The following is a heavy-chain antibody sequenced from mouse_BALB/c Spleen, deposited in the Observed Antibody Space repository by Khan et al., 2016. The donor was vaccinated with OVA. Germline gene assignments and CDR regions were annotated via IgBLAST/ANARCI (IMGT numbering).Heavy chain of an antibody. CDR2: ISGGGTYT. Sequence: EVKVVESGGGLVKPGGSLKLSCVVSGFNFSSYGMSWVRQTPEKRLEWVATISGGGTYTFSSDSAKGRFSISRDNAKNTLYLQMSSLRSEDTALYAGARRRTTMIMTGFAYWGQGTLVTVSA. J-gene: IGHJ3*01. CDR3: ARRRTTMIMTGFAY. CDR1: GFNFSSYG. D-gene: IGHD2-4*01. V-gene: IGHV5-9-2*01.